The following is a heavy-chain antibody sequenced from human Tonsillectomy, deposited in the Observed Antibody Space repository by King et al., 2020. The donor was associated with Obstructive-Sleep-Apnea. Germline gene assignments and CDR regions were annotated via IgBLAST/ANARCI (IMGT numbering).Heavy chain of an antibody. CDR2: IRIKANSYAT. CDR1: GFTFSGSA. V-gene: IGHV3-73*01. Sequence: VQLVESGGGLVQPGGSLKLSCAASGFTFSGSAMHWVRQASGKGLEWVGRIRIKANSYATAYAASVKGRFTISRDDSKNTAYLQMNSLKTEDTAVYYCTSAYYYDSSGYRYFDYWGQGTLVTVSS. D-gene: IGHD3-22*01. CDR3: TSAYYYDSSGYRYFDY. J-gene: IGHJ4*02.